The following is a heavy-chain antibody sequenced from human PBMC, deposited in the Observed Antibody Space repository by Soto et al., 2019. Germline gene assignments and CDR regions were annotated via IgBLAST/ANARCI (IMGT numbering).Heavy chain of an antibody. CDR1: GFSVRNNH. J-gene: IGHJ4*02. V-gene: IGHV3-53*02. D-gene: IGHD2-15*01. CDR3: AREGSGPFGY. CDR2: IHIDGNT. Sequence: EVQLVETGGGLIQPGGSLRLSCAASGFSVRNNHMSWVRQAPGKGLEWVSLIHIDGNTYYTDAVKGRVTIYRDYSKNTLFLQMNNLRAEDTALYYCAREGSGPFGYCGQGTQVNVSS.